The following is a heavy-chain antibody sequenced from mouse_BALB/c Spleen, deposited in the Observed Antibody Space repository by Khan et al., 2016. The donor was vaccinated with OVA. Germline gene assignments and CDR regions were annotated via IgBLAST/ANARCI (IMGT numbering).Heavy chain of an antibody. J-gene: IGHJ3*01. Sequence: QVQLQQSGAELARPGASVKMSCKASGYTFTSYTMHWVKQRPGQGLEWIGVINPSSGYTNYNQKIKDKATLTADKSSSTAYMQLSSLTSEDSAVYYCAREGAYYRSDGWFAYWGQGTLVTVSA. D-gene: IGHD2-14*01. CDR2: INPSSGYT. CDR3: AREGAYYRSDGWFAY. V-gene: IGHV1-4*01. CDR1: GYTFTSYT.